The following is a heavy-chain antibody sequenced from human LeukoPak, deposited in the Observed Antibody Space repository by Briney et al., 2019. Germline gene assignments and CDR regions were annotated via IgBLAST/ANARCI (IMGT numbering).Heavy chain of an antibody. J-gene: IGHJ4*02. CDR2: ISGSGGST. V-gene: IGHV3-23*01. D-gene: IGHD3-16*01. CDR3: AKGYYDYVWASYYFDY. Sequence: GGSLRLSCAASGFTFSSYAMSWVRQAPGKGLEWVSDISGSGGSTFYADSVEGRFTISRDNSRYTLYMKMNSQRTEDTAVYYCAKGYYDYVWASYYFDYWGQGTLVTVSS. CDR1: GFTFSSYA.